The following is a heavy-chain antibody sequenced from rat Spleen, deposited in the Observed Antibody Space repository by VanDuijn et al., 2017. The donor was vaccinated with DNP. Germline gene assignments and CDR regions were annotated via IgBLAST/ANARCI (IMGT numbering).Heavy chain of an antibody. V-gene: IGHV5-17*01. CDR1: GFTFSDFA. CDR2: ISYDGRRA. D-gene: IGHD1-11*01. Sequence: EVQLVESGGGLVQPGRSLNLSCAASGFTFSDFAMAWVRQAPKKGLEWVATISYDGRRAYYGDAVKGRFTISRDSTRSTLYLQMDSLRSEDTATYYCSRRGGFTTYMGYPYWGQGTLVTVSS. CDR3: SRRGGFTTYMGYPY. J-gene: IGHJ3*01.